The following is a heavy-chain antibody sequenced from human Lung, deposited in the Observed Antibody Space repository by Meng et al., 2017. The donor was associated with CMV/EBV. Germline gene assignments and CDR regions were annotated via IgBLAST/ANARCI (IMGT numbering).Heavy chain of an antibody. D-gene: IGHD2-2*01. J-gene: IGHJ4*01. Sequence: GGPLRFSFAASGFTFSGYGMSWVRQAPGKGLEWVSVMYSGGSSTFYADPVQGRFTISRDESKNTLYLQMNSLRAEDTALYYCAKCSITGCRYFDCWGHGTLVTVSS. CDR2: MYSGGSST. CDR1: GFTFSGYG. CDR3: AKCSITGCRYFDC. V-gene: IGHV3-23*03.